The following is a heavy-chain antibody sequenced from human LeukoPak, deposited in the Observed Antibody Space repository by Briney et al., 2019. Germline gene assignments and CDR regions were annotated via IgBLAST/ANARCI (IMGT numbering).Heavy chain of an antibody. CDR1: GFTFSSYW. D-gene: IGHD3-10*01. J-gene: IGHJ5*02. Sequence: GGSLRLSCAASGFTFSSYWMHWVRQAPGKGLVWVSRINSDGSSTSYADSVKGRFTISRDNAKNTLYLQMNRLRAEDTAVYYCARVVGSGSYYWFDPWGQGTLVTVSS. CDR2: INSDGSST. V-gene: IGHV3-74*01. CDR3: ARVVGSGSYYWFDP.